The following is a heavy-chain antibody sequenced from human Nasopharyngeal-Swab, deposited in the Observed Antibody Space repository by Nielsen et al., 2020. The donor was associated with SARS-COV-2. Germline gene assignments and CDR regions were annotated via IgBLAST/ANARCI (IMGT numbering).Heavy chain of an antibody. CDR1: GGSISSYY. V-gene: IGHV4-59*12. J-gene: IGHJ4*02. CDR2: IYYSGST. CDR3: ARYQLYSSSWYFDY. Sequence: SETLSLTCTVSGGSISSYYWSWIRQPPGKGLEWIGYIYYSGSTNYNPSLKSRVTISVDTSKNQFSLKLSSVTAADTAVYYCARYQLYSSSWYFDYWGQGTLVTVSS. D-gene: IGHD6-13*01.